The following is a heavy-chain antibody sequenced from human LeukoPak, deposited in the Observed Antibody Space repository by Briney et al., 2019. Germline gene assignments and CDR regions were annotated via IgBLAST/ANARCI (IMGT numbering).Heavy chain of an antibody. CDR2: NSAYNGNT. Sequence: GASVKVSCKASGYTFTSYGISWVRQAPGQGLEWMGWNSAYNGNTNYAQKLQGRVTITTDTSTSTAYMELRSLRSDDTAVYYCAREDAVASLHYWGQGTLVTVSS. D-gene: IGHD6-19*01. CDR1: GYTFTSYG. J-gene: IGHJ4*02. CDR3: AREDAVASLHY. V-gene: IGHV1-18*04.